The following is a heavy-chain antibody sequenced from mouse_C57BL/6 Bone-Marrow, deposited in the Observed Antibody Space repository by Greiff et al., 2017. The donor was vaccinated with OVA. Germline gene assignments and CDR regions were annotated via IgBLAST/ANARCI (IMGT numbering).Heavy chain of an antibody. D-gene: IGHD2-3*01. CDR1: GYTFTSYW. CDR2: IHPNSGST. Sequence: QVQLQQPGAELVKPGASVKLSCKASGYTFTSYWMHWVKQRPGQGLEWIGMIHPNSGSTNYNEKFKSKATLTVDKSSSTAYMQLSSLTSEDSAVYYCARDDGYLPYWYFDVWGTGTTVTVSS. J-gene: IGHJ1*03. V-gene: IGHV1-64*01. CDR3: ARDDGYLPYWYFDV.